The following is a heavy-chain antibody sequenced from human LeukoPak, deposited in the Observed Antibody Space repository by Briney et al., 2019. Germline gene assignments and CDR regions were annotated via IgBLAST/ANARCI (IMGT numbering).Heavy chain of an antibody. J-gene: IGHJ3*01. Sequence: SETLSLTCTVSGDSVSGHYWSWIRQTPGKGLEWIGYVSYSGGTNYNPSLKRRVSISLDTSKNQFSLKLSSPAAADPAVYYCARAPMAITTSAFPDAFDFWGQGTMITVSS. V-gene: IGHV4-59*02. CDR1: GDSVSGHY. D-gene: IGHD5-12*01. CDR3: ARAPMAITTSAFPDAFDF. CDR2: VSYSGGT.